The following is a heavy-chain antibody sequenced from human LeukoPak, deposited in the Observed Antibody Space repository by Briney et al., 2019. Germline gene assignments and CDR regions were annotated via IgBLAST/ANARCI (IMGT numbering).Heavy chain of an antibody. D-gene: IGHD3-10*01. CDR3: TTNFFYSGPLDY. J-gene: IGHJ4*02. CDR2: IKSKTDGGTI. CDR1: GFSFGNAW. V-gene: IGHV3-15*01. Sequence: GGSLRLSCAASGFSFGNAWMSWVRQAPGKGLERVGRIKSKTDGGTIDYAAPVKGRFSISRDDSKNTVYLQMNSLKTEDTAVYFCTTNFFYSGPLDYWGQGILVTVSS.